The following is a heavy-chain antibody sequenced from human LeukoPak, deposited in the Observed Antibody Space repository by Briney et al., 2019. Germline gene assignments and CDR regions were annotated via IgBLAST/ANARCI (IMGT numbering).Heavy chain of an antibody. Sequence: PSETLSLTCTVSGGSISSYYWSWIRQPPGKGLEWIGYTYYSGSTNYNPSLKSRVTISVDTSKNQFSLKLSSVTAADTAVYYCARYSGSYSMVFWFDPWGQGTLVTVSS. J-gene: IGHJ5*02. CDR2: TYYSGST. CDR3: ARYSGSYSMVFWFDP. CDR1: GGSISSYY. D-gene: IGHD1-26*01. V-gene: IGHV4-59*08.